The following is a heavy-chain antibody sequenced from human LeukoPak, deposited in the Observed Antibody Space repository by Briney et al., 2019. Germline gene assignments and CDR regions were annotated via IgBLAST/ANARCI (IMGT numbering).Heavy chain of an antibody. Sequence: SETLSLTCTVSGGSISSYYWSWIRQPPGKGLEWIGHIYYSGSTNYNPSLKSRVTVSVDTSKNQFSLKPSSVTAADTAVYYCARGAGNYYFYGMDVWGQGTTVTVSS. CDR2: IYYSGST. CDR1: GGSISSYY. J-gene: IGHJ6*02. V-gene: IGHV4-59*01. CDR3: ARGAGNYYFYGMDV.